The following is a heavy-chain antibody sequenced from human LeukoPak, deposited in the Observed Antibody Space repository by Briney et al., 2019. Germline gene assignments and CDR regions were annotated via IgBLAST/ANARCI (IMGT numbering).Heavy chain of an antibody. J-gene: IGHJ4*02. D-gene: IGHD3-22*01. Sequence: SETLSLTCTVSGGSICSYFWSWIRQPPGKGLEWIGFIFYSGRTNYNPSLKSRVTISLDTSRSQFSLKLTSVTAADTAVYYCARVFSDSSGYPFDKWGEGTLVTVSS. CDR2: IFYSGRT. CDR3: ARVFSDSSGYPFDK. V-gene: IGHV4-59*01. CDR1: GGSICSYF.